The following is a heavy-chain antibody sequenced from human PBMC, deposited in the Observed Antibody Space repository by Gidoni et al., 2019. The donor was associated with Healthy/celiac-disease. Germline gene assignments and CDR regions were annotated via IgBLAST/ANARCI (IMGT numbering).Heavy chain of an antibody. D-gene: IGHD5-18*01. V-gene: IGHV3-23*01. CDR1: GFTFSSYA. CDR2: IRGSGGST. Sequence: EVQLLESGGGLVQPGGSLRLSCAASGFTFSSYAMSWVRQAPGKGLEWVSAIRGSGGSTYYADSVKGRFTISRDNSKNTLYLQMNSLRAEDTAVYYCAKDQILGYSYGQAYWYFDLWGRGTLVTVSS. J-gene: IGHJ2*01. CDR3: AKDQILGYSYGQAYWYFDL.